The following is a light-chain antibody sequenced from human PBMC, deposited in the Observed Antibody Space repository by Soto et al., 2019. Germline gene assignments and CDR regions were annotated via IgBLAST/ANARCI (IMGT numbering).Light chain of an antibody. V-gene: IGKV3D-15*01. J-gene: IGKJ1*01. CDR2: GAS. CDR3: QQYNSYSPT. Sequence: PLSCRASQSVSSYLAWYQQKPGQAPRLLIYGASSRATGIPNRFSGSGSETEFTLTISGLQPGDSATYYCQQYNSYSPTFGQGTKVDIK. CDR1: QSVSSY.